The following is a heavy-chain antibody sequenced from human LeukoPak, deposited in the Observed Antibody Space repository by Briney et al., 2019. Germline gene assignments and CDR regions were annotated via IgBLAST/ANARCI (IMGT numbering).Heavy chain of an antibody. CDR3: ARYHHYLDH. Sequence: PGGSLRLSCTASGFSFSDHYMTWVRLTPGKGLEWPSYITGSSTIIKYADSVKGRFTISRDNAKNSVYLQMTGLRVDDTAVYYCARYHHYLDHWGQGILVTVSS. V-gene: IGHV3-11*04. J-gene: IGHJ4*02. CDR1: GFSFSDHY. CDR2: ITGSSTII.